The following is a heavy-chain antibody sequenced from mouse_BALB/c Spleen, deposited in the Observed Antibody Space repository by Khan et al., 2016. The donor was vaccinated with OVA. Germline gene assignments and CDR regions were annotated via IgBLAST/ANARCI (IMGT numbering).Heavy chain of an antibody. CDR3: ARNREPDYFDY. Sequence: QVQLKQSGPGLVAPSQSLSITCTVSGFSLTSHGVHWVRQPPGKGLEWLGVIWAGGSKNYNSALMSRLSISKDSSKSQVFLKMNSLQTDDTAMYYCARNREPDYFDYWGQGTTLTVSS. V-gene: IGHV2-9*02. J-gene: IGHJ2*01. CDR2: IWAGGSK. CDR1: GFSLTSHG.